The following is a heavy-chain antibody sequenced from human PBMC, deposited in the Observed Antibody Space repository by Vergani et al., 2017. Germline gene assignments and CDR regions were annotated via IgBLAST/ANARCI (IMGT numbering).Heavy chain of an antibody. Sequence: QVQLQESGPGLVKPSETLSLTCAVSGYSISSGYYWGWIRQPPGKGLEWIGSIYHSGSTYYNPSLKSRVTISVDTSKNQFSLKLSSVTAADTAVYYCARGFLRITMVRGAPGGWFDPWGQGTLVTVSS. J-gene: IGHJ5*02. CDR1: GYSISSGYY. D-gene: IGHD3-10*01. CDR2: IYHSGST. V-gene: IGHV4-38-2*01. CDR3: ARGFLRITMVRGAPGGWFDP.